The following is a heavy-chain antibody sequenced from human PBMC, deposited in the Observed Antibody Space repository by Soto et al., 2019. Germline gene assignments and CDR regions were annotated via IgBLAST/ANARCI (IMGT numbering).Heavy chain of an antibody. CDR3: ARGSIAAAGERVDY. D-gene: IGHD6-13*01. CDR2: MNPNSGNT. V-gene: IGHV1-8*01. CDR1: GYTFTSYD. Sequence: GASVKVSCKASGYTFTSYDINWVRQATGQGLEWMGWMNPNSGNTGYAQKFQGRVTMTRNTSISTAYMELSSLRSEDTAVYYCARGSIAAAGERVDYWGQGTLVTVSS. J-gene: IGHJ4*02.